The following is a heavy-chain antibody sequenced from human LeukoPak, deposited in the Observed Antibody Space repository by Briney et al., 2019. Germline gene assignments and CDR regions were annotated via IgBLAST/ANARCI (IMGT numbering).Heavy chain of an antibody. J-gene: IGHJ4*02. CDR1: SGSPSGYT. CDR3: ASGQLLVPNSDY. D-gene: IGHD6-19*01. V-gene: IGHV4-34*01. Sequence: PSRTPSLTSALSSGSPSGYTTGSIRPPPREGGWWIGEINHRVSTNYNPSLKGRLSLSVDTTKNQFSRKLSSVTAADTAVYYCASGQLLVPNSDYWGQGTLLTVSS. CDR2: INHRVST.